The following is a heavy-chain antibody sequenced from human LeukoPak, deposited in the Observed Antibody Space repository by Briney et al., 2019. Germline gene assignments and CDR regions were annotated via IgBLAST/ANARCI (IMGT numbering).Heavy chain of an antibody. J-gene: IGHJ4*02. CDR3: ARGSIVGATTIDY. V-gene: IGHV4-59*01. CDR1: GGSISSYY. Sequence: SETLSLTCTVSGGSISSYYWSWIRQPPGKGLEWIGYIYYSGSTNYNPSLKSRVTISVDTSKNQFSLKLSSVTAADTAVYYCARGSIVGATTIDYWGQGTLFTVSS. CDR2: IYYSGST. D-gene: IGHD1-26*01.